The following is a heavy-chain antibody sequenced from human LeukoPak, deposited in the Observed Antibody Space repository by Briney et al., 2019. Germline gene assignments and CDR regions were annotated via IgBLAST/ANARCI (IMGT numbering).Heavy chain of an antibody. CDR3: ARDGRYCSGGSCYSYTFDY. CDR1: GGSFSGYY. V-gene: IGHV4-34*01. D-gene: IGHD2-15*01. Sequence: SETLSLTCAVYGGSFSGYYWSWIRQPPGKGLEWIGEINHSGSANYNPSLKSRVTISVDTSKNRFSLKLSSVTAADTVVYYCARDGRYCSGGSCYSYTFDYWGQGTLVTVSS. J-gene: IGHJ4*02. CDR2: INHSGSA.